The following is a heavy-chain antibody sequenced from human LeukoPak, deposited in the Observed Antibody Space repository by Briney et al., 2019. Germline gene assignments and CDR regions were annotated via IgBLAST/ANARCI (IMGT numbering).Heavy chain of an antibody. D-gene: IGHD3-22*01. V-gene: IGHV5-51*01. Sequence: GESLKISCKGSGYSFTSYWIGWVRPMPGKGLEWMGIIYPGDSDTRYSPSFQGQVTISADKSISTAYLQWSSLKASDTAMYYCARSKNYYDSSGYYVDYWGQGTLVTVSS. CDR2: IYPGDSDT. CDR3: ARSKNYYDSSGYYVDY. CDR1: GYSFTSYW. J-gene: IGHJ4*02.